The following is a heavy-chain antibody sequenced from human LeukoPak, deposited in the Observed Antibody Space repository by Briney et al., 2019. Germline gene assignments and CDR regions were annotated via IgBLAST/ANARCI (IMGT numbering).Heavy chain of an antibody. CDR2: IYYSGGT. CDR3: AGAPPSGPITIFGVVVSAFDI. D-gene: IGHD3-3*01. J-gene: IGHJ3*02. Sequence: SETLSLTCTVSGGSISSYYWSWIRQPPGKGLEWIGYIYYSGGTNYNPSLKSRVTISVDTSKNQFSLKLSSVTAADTAVYYCAGAPPSGPITIFGVVVSAFDIWGQGTMVTVSS. V-gene: IGHV4-59*01. CDR1: GGSISSYY.